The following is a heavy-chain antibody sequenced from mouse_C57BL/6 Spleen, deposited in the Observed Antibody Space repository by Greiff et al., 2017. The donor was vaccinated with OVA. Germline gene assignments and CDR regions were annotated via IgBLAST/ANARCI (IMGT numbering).Heavy chain of an antibody. CDR2: IRLKSDNYAT. Sequence: EVQLVESGGGLVQPGGSMKLSCVASGFTFSNYWMNWVRQSPEKGLEWVAQIRLKSDNYATHYAESVKGRFTISRDASKSSVYLQMNNLRTEETGIDYGTENYGSSYVSYWYFDVWGTGTTVTVSS. CDR1: GFTFSNYW. V-gene: IGHV6-3*01. CDR3: TENYGSSYVSYWYFDV. D-gene: IGHD1-1*01. J-gene: IGHJ1*03.